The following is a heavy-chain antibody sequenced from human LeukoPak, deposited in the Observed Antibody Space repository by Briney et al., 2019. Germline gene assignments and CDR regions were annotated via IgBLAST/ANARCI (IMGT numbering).Heavy chain of an antibody. CDR2: LSSGDNT. J-gene: IGHJ3*01. CDR1: GFSVNSYY. V-gene: IGHV3-53*01. CDR3: ARRYCSTCPTGHAFDL. D-gene: IGHD2-2*01. Sequence: GGSLTLSCAASGFSVNSYYMSWVRQAPGRGLEWVSALSSGDNTHYADSVNGRFTISRDNSKNTLYPQLNSLRAEDTAVYYCARRYCSTCPTGHAFDLWGQGTMVTVSS.